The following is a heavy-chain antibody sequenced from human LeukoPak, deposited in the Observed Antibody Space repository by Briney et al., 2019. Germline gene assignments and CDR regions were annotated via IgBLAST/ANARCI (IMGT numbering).Heavy chain of an antibody. Sequence: GGSLRLSCAASGFTFSSYEMNWVRQAPGKGLEWVSYISSSGSTIYYADSVKGRFTISRDNAKNSLYLQMNSLRAEDTAVYYCARGNYDILTGYSPSSGTYFDYWGQGTLVTVSS. J-gene: IGHJ4*02. D-gene: IGHD3-9*01. CDR1: GFTFSSYE. CDR2: ISSSGSTI. CDR3: ARGNYDILTGYSPSSGTYFDY. V-gene: IGHV3-48*03.